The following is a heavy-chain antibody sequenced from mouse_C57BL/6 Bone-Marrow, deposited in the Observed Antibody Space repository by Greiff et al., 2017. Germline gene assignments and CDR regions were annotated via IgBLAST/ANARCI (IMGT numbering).Heavy chain of an antibody. CDR3: TRRGFWITTVRSYFDY. J-gene: IGHJ2*01. CDR1: GFTFSDAW. V-gene: IGHV6-6*01. D-gene: IGHD1-1*01. Sequence: EVKVEESGGGLVQPGGSMKLSCAASGFTFSDAWMDWVRQSPEKGLEWVAEIRNKANNHATYYAESVKGRFTISRDDSKSSVYLQMNSLRAEDTGIYYCTRRGFWITTVRSYFDYWGQGTTLTVSS. CDR2: IRNKANNHAT.